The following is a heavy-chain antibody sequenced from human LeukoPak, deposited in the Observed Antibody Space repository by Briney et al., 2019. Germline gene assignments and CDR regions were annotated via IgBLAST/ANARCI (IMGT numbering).Heavy chain of an antibody. V-gene: IGHV1-18*01. D-gene: IGHD2-2*02. CDR2: ISAYTGNT. J-gene: IGHJ5*02. CDR3: AREVCSSTSCYTGWFDP. Sequence: ASVKVSCKASGYTFTSYGISWVRQAPGQGLEWMGWISAYTGNTNYAQNFQGRVTMTTDTSTRTAYMELRSLRSDDTGVYYCAREVCSSTSCYTGWFDPWGQGTLVTVSS. CDR1: GYTFTSYG.